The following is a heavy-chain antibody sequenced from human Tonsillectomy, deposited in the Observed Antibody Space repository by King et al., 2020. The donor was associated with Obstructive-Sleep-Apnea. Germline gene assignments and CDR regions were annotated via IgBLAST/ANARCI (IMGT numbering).Heavy chain of an antibody. J-gene: IGHJ4*02. CDR3: ASGGIRRITRIRKSSGNYFDY. D-gene: IGHD3-22*01. CDR2: INHSGST. CDR1: GGSFSGYY. V-gene: IGHV4-34*01. Sequence: VQLQQGGAGLLKPSETLSPTCAVYGGSFSGYYWGWIRPPPGKGLGGGGEINHSGSTHYNPSLKSRVTLSVDTSQNQVSLKLSPVTAADTAVYYCASGGIRRITRIRKSSGNYFDYWGQGTLVTVSS.